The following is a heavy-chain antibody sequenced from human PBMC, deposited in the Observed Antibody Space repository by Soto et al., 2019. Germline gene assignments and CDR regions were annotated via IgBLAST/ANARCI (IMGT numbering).Heavy chain of an antibody. D-gene: IGHD3-9*01. Sequence: PVGPLRHCYTASGFYFVAYWVHWVRQAPGSGLVWVSRLNSDGTDTDYADSVKGRFTISRDTAKDTLYLQMNSLRTEDTAVYYCARELTAFGMDVWGQGTTVTVSS. CDR2: LNSDGTDT. CDR3: ARELTAFGMDV. J-gene: IGHJ6*02. V-gene: IGHV3-74*01. CDR1: GFYFVAYW.